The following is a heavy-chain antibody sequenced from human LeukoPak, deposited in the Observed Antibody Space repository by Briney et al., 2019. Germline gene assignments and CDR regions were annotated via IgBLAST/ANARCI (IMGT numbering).Heavy chain of an antibody. CDR2: IYSGGST. J-gene: IGHJ4*02. CDR1: GFTVSSNY. D-gene: IGHD1-26*01. CDR3: ARDVNSGSYFQYDY. V-gene: IGHV3-53*01. Sequence: PGGSLRLSCAASGFTVSSNYMSWVRQAPGKGLEWVSVIYSGGSTYYADSVKGRFTISGDNSKNTLYLQMNSLRAEDTAVYYCARDVNSGSYFQYDYWGQGTLVTVSS.